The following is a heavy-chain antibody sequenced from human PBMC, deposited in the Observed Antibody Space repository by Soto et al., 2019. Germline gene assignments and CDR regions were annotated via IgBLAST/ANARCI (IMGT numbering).Heavy chain of an antibody. D-gene: IGHD3-3*01. J-gene: IGHJ4*02. CDR3: ARDYDFWSGYYSYFDY. Sequence: GGSLRLSCAASGFTFSSYAMSWVRQAPGKGLEWVAVIWYDGSNKYYADSVKGRFTISRDNSKNTLYLQMNSLRAEDTAVYYCARDYDFWSGYYSYFDYWGQGTLVTVSS. CDR2: IWYDGSNK. CDR1: GFTFSSYA. V-gene: IGHV3-33*08.